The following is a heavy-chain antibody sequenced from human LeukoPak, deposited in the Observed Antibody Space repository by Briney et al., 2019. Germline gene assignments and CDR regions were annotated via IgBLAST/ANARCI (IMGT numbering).Heavy chain of an antibody. CDR2: IYHSGST. V-gene: IGHV4-30-2*01. Sequence: SETLSLTCTVSGGSISSGGYYWSWIRQPPGKGLEWIGYIYHSGSTYYNPSLKSRVTIPVDRSKNQFSLKLSSVTAADTAVYYCASHSSSSPNYYFDYWGQETLVTAS. D-gene: IGHD6-6*01. CDR1: GGSISSGGYY. CDR3: ASHSSSSPNYYFDY. J-gene: IGHJ4*02.